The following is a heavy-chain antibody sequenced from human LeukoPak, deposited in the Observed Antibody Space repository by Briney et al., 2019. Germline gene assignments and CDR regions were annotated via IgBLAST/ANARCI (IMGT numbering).Heavy chain of an antibody. CDR1: GFTFSNYP. CDR3: AKDRAEATRRSLDY. CDR2: ISYEGSKK. J-gene: IGHJ4*02. V-gene: IGHV3-30*04. D-gene: IGHD1-26*01. Sequence: GVSLRLSCAASGFTFSNYPVHWARQAPDKGLEGGSVISYEGSKKYYADSVKGRFTISRDNSKNTVHLQMNSLSTEDTAVYYCAKDRAEATRRSLDYWGQGTLVTVSS.